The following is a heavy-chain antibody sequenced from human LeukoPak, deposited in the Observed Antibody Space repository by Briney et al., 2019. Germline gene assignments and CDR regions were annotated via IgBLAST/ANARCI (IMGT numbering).Heavy chain of an antibody. J-gene: IGHJ4*02. D-gene: IGHD5-18*01. CDR1: GYTFTSYG. CDR3: ARARQLWFRHYFDY. CDR2: ISAYNGNT. V-gene: IGHV1-18*01. Sequence: ASVKVSCKASGYTFTSYGISWVRQAPGQGLEWMGWISAYNGNTNYAQKLQGRVTMTTDTSTSTAYMELRSLRSDDTAVYHCARARQLWFRHYFDYWGQGTLVTVSS.